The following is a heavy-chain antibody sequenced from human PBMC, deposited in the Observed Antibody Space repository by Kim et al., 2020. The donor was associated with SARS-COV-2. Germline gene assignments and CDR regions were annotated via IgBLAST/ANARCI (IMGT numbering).Heavy chain of an antibody. J-gene: IGHJ4*02. CDR3: AARFGYQFDY. Sequence: GGSLRLSCAASGFTFNNYAMSWVRQAPGQGLEWISAVSGSGRTTYYADSVKGRFTISRDNSKNTFYLQVDSLRAEDTAAYFCAARFGYQFDYWGQGTLVTVSS. CDR1: GFTFNNYA. D-gene: IGHD6-25*01. V-gene: IGHV3-23*01. CDR2: VSGSGRTT.